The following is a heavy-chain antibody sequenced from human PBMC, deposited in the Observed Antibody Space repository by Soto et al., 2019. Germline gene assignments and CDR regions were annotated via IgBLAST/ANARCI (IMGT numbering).Heavy chain of an antibody. V-gene: IGHV3-21*01. D-gene: IGHD5-18*01. CDR3: ARERRGYSYGYIAFDI. Sequence: GGSLRLSCAASGFTFSSYSMNWVRQAPGKGLEWVSSISSSSSYIYYADSVKGRFTISRDNAKNSLYLQMNSLRAEDTAVYYCARERRGYSYGYIAFDIWGQGTMVTVSS. CDR2: ISSSSSYI. CDR1: GFTFSSYS. J-gene: IGHJ3*02.